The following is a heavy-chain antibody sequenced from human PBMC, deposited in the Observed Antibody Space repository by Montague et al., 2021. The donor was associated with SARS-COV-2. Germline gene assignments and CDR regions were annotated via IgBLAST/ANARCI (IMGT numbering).Heavy chain of an antibody. D-gene: IGHD5-18*01. Sequence: PALVKPTQTLTLTCTFSGFSLSTSGVGVGWIRQPPGKALEWLALIYWDDDKRYSPSLKRRLTITRDTSKNQVVLKMTNVDPVDTATYFCAQRPGYNFGNPYVDYWGQGTLVTVSS. CDR1: GFSLSTSGVG. CDR2: IYWDDDK. CDR3: AQRPGYNFGNPYVDY. J-gene: IGHJ4*02. V-gene: IGHV2-5*02.